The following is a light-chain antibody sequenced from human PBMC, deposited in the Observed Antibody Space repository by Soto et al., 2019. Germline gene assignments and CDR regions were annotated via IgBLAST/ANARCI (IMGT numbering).Light chain of an antibody. V-gene: IGKV3D-15*01. J-gene: IGKJ4*01. CDR1: QSVSSN. CDR2: GAY. Sequence: ETVMTQSPGTLSVSPGERATLSCGTSQSVSSNLAWYQQKPGQAPRLLIYGAYTRATGIPARFSGSGSGTEFTLTISYLRPEDSAVYFCQQYHDWVTFGGGTRVEI. CDR3: QQYHDWVT.